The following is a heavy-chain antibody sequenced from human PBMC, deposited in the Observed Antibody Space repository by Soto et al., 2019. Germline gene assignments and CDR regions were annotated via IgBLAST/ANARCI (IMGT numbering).Heavy chain of an antibody. Sequence: QVQLVESGGGVVQPGRSLRLSCAASGFTFNNYGMHWVRQAPGKGLEWVALIWHDGSNKVYADSVKGRFTISRDNSNNTLNLQMNSRRVEDTAVYYCTRAAIRGELLDYWGQGTQVTVSS. CDR1: GFTFNNYG. J-gene: IGHJ4*02. D-gene: IGHD1-26*01. CDR2: IWHDGSNK. V-gene: IGHV3-33*01. CDR3: TRAAIRGELLDY.